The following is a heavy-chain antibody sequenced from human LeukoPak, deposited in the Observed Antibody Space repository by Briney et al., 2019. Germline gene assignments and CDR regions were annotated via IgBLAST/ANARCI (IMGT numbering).Heavy chain of an antibody. D-gene: IGHD3-22*01. J-gene: IGHJ4*02. CDR2: IYYSGST. CDR1: GGSFSSSSYY. Sequence: SETLSLTCTVSGGSFSSSSYYWGWIRQPPGKGLEWIGSIYYSGSTYYNPSLKSRVTISVDTSKNQFSLKLSSVTAADTAVYYCARHRGVSGYYYYWGQGTLVTVSS. V-gene: IGHV4-39*01. CDR3: ARHRGVSGYYYY.